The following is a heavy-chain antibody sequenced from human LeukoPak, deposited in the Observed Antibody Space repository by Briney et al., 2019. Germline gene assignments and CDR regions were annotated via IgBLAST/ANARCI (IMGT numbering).Heavy chain of an antibody. CDR2: IYYSGST. D-gene: IGHD3-22*01. Sequence: PSETLSLTCTVSGDSISSYYCSWFRQPPGKGLEWIGYIYYSGSTSYNPSLKSRVTISVDTSKNQFSLKLSSVTAADTAVYYCARDRSSGYDYWGQGTLVTVSS. V-gene: IGHV4-59*01. J-gene: IGHJ4*02. CDR3: ARDRSSGYDY. CDR1: GDSISSYY.